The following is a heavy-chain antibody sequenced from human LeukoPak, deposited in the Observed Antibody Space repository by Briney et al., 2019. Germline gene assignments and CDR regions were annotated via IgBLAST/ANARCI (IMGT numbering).Heavy chain of an antibody. D-gene: IGHD5-12*01. J-gene: IGHJ3*02. Sequence: SETLSLTCTVSGGSISSYYWSWIRQPPGKGLEWIGYIYYSGSTNYNPSLKSRVTISVDTSKNQFSLKLSSVTAADTAVYPCARVGPRYYDYADAFDIWGQGTMVTVSS. V-gene: IGHV4-59*01. CDR3: ARVGPRYYDYADAFDI. CDR2: IYYSGST. CDR1: GGSISSYY.